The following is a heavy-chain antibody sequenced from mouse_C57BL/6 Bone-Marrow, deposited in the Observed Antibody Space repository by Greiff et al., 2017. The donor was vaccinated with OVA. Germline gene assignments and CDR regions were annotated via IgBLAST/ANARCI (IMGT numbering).Heavy chain of an antibody. CDR3: AREGNYDYNFDC. J-gene: IGHJ2*01. V-gene: IGHV1-69*01. D-gene: IGHD2-4*01. CDR1: GYTFTSYW. CDR2: IDPSDSYT. Sequence: VQLQQPGAELVMPGASVKLSCKASGYTFTSYWMHWVKQRPGQGLEWIGEIDPSDSYTNYNQKFKGKSTLTVDKSSSTAYMQLSSLTSEDSAVYYCAREGNYDYNFDCWGQGTTLTVSS.